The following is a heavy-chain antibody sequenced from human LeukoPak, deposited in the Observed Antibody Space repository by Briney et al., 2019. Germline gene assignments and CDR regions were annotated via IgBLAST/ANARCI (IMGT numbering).Heavy chain of an antibody. Sequence: SETLSLTCAVYGGSFSGYYWSWIRQPPGKGLEWIEEINHSGSTNYNPSLKSRVTISVDTSKNQFSLKLSSVTAADTAVYYCARGTYGSGSYSLDYWGQGTLVTVSS. V-gene: IGHV4-34*01. J-gene: IGHJ4*02. CDR1: GGSFSGYY. CDR2: INHSGST. D-gene: IGHD3-10*01. CDR3: ARGTYGSGSYSLDY.